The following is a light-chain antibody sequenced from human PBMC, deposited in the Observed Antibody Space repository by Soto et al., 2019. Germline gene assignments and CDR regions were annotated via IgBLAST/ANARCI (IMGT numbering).Light chain of an antibody. J-gene: IGKJ4*01. V-gene: IGKV4-1*01. CDR1: HSVLNTSNNKTY. CDR3: QQYYSPPLS. Sequence: DIVMTQSPDSLAVSLGERATIHCMSSHSVLNTSNNKTYLAWYQQKPGLSPKLLIYWASTREVGVPDRFRGSGSGTDFTLSINTLQAEDAAVYFCQQYYSPPLSFGGGTHVEIK. CDR2: WAS.